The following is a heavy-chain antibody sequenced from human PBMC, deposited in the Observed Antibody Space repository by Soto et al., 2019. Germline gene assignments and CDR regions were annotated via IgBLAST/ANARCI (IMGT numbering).Heavy chain of an antibody. J-gene: IGHJ1*01. Sequence: SETLSLTCTVSGGSISSISYYWGWIRQPPGKGLEYIGNIHYTGNTFYNASLKSRVTISVDTSKNQVSLKLRSVTAADTAVYSCARQVIAAAGTGYFQHWGQGAPVTVSS. CDR2: IHYTGNT. CDR1: GGSISSISYY. CDR3: ARQVIAAAGTGYFQH. V-gene: IGHV4-39*01. D-gene: IGHD6-13*01.